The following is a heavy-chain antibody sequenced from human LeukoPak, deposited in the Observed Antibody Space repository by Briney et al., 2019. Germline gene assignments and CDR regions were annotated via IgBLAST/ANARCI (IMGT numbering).Heavy chain of an antibody. V-gene: IGHV3-23*01. J-gene: IGHJ5*02. D-gene: IGHD6-13*01. CDR1: GFTFSSYA. CDR2: ISGSGGST. Sequence: GGSLRLSCAASGFTFSSYAMSWVRQAPGKGLEGVSAISGSGGSTYYADSVKGRFTISRDNSKNTLYLQMNSLRAEDTAVYYCAKVWYSSSRYDWFDPWGQGTLVTVSS. CDR3: AKVWYSSSRYDWFDP.